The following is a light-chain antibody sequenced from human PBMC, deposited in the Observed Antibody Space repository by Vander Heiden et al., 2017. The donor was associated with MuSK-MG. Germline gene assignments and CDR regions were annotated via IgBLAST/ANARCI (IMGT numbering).Light chain of an antibody. CDR1: ESLVNRDGNTY. J-gene: IGKJ1*01. V-gene: IGKV2-30*01. CDR3: RQGTHWPWT. Sequence: DVVMTQSPLSLPVTLGQPASISCKSSESLVNRDGNTYLNWFQQRPGQSPRRLIYEVSNRASGVPDRFNGSGSGTDFTLKISRVEPEDVGVYYCRQGTHWPWTFGQGTKVEIK. CDR2: EVS.